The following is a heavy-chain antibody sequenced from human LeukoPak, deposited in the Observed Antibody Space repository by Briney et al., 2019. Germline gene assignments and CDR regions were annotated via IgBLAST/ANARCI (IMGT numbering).Heavy chain of an antibody. CDR2: ISESGGGSYSGGGT. Sequence: GGSLRLSCAASGFTFSSHAMGWVRQAPGKGLEWVSTISESGGGSYSGGGTYYRDSVKGRFIISKDGSTNTLFLQMDSLRADDTGIYYCAKGKVNHLGALDYWGQGALVTVSS. CDR1: GFTFSSHA. CDR3: AKGKVNHLGALDY. V-gene: IGHV3-23*01. D-gene: IGHD1-26*01. J-gene: IGHJ4*02.